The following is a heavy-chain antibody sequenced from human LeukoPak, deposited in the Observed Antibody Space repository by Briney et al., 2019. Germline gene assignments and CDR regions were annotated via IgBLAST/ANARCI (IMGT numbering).Heavy chain of an antibody. D-gene: IGHD7-27*01. V-gene: IGHV1-69*13. J-gene: IGHJ5*02. CDR1: GYTLTELS. Sequence: ASVKVSCKVSGYTLTELSMHWVRQAPGKGLEWMGGIIPIFGTANYAQKFQGRVTITADESTSTAYMELSSLRSEDTAVYYCAADRIWGRENWFDPWGQGTLVTVSS. CDR3: AADRIWGRENWFDP. CDR2: IIPIFGTA.